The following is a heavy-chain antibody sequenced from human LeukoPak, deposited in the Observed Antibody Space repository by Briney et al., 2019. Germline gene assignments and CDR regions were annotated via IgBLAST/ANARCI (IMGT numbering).Heavy chain of an antibody. D-gene: IGHD6-13*01. V-gene: IGHV3-53*01. CDR3: ARDRYSSRLEYFEY. J-gene: IGHJ4*02. Sequence: GGSLRLSCAASGFTVSSNYMSWVRQAPGKGLEWVSVIYSGGSTYYADSVKGRFTISRDNSKNTLYLQMNSLRAEDTAVYYCARDRYSSRLEYFEYWGQGTLVTVSS. CDR1: GFTVSSNY. CDR2: IYSGGST.